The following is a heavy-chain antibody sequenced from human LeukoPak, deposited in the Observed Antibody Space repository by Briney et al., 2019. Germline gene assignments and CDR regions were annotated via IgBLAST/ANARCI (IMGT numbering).Heavy chain of an antibody. V-gene: IGHV3-13*01. CDR1: GFTLSSYD. D-gene: IGHD2-8*01. J-gene: IGHJ4*02. CDR3: ARTNGGTYIDY. CDR2: IGIAGDT. Sequence: GGSLRLSCAASGFTLSSYDMHWVRQATGKGLEWVSVIGIAGDTYYPGSVKGRFTISREIAKSSLYLQMNSLRAEDTAVYYCARTNGGTYIDYWGQGTLVTVSS.